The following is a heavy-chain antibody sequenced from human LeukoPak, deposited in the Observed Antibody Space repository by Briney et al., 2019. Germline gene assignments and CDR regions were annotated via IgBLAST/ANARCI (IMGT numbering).Heavy chain of an antibody. Sequence: SETLSLTCTVSGGSISSYYWSWIRQPPGKGLEWIGYIYYSGSTNYNPSLKSRVTISVDTSKNQFSLKLSSVTAADTAVYYCARVYYSSSYDYWYFDLWGRGTLVTVSS. CDR1: GGSISSYY. J-gene: IGHJ2*01. D-gene: IGHD6-13*01. CDR3: ARVYYSSSYDYWYFDL. V-gene: IGHV4-59*01. CDR2: IYYSGST.